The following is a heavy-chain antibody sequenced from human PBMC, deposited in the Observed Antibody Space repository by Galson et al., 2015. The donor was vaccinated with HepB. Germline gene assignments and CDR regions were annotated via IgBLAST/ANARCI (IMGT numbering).Heavy chain of an antibody. V-gene: IGHV3-30*18. J-gene: IGHJ4*02. CDR3: AKDVASWVVVAATLDF. D-gene: IGHD2-15*01. CDR1: GFTFSRYG. Sequence: SLRLSCAASGFTFSRYGMHWVRQAPGKGLQWVAVISYDGSDKYYEDSVKGRFTISRDNSKNTVYLHMNSLRAEDTAVYYCAKDVASWVVVAATLDFWGQGTLLTVSS. CDR2: ISYDGSDK.